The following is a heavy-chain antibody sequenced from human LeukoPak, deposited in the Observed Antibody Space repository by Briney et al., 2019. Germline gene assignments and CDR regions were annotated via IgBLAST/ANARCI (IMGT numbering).Heavy chain of an antibody. D-gene: IGHD6-13*01. CDR2: IWYGGSNK. J-gene: IGHJ4*02. CDR3: ARSIAAAGISVY. V-gene: IGHV3-33*08. Sequence: PGGSLRLSCSASGFTFSSYGMHWVRQAPGKGLEWVAVIWYGGSNKYYADSVKGRFTISRDNAKNSLYLQMNSLRAEDTAVYYCARSIAAAGISVYWGQGTLVTVSS. CDR1: GFTFSSYG.